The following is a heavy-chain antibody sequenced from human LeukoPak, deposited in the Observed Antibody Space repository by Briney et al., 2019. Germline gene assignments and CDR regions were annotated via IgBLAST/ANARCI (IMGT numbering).Heavy chain of an antibody. J-gene: IGHJ3*02. CDR3: ARGYDFWRKDI. CDR1: GFTFSSYW. D-gene: IGHD3-3*01. Sequence: GGSLRLSCAASGFTFSSYWMHWVRQAPGKGLVWVSHVNSDGRRTNYADSVKGRFTISRDNAKNMLYLQMNSLTAEDTAVYYCARGYDFWRKDIWGQGTMVTVSS. CDR2: VNSDGRRT. V-gene: IGHV3-74*01.